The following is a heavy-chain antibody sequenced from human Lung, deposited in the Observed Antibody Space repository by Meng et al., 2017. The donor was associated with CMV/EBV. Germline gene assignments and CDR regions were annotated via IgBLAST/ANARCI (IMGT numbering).Heavy chain of an antibody. CDR3: ARNSPAAPHYYYYGMDV. CDR1: GGSISSYY. D-gene: IGHD2-2*01. V-gene: IGHV4-59*01. Sequence: SXTXSLXCTVSGGSISSYYWSWIRQPPGKGLEWIGDIYYSGSTNYNPSLKSRVTISVDTSKNQFPLKLSTVTAADTAVYYCARNSPAAPHYYYYGMDVWGQGTMVTVSS. J-gene: IGHJ6*02. CDR2: IYYSGST.